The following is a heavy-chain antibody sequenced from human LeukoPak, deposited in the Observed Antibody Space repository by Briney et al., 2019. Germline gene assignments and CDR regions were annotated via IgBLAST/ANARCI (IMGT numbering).Heavy chain of an antibody. J-gene: IGHJ4*02. CDR2: INHSGST. CDR3: ARAKGITGTPRSPTGARSLPLDY. V-gene: IGHV4-34*01. Sequence: SETLSLTCAVYGGSFSGYYWSWIRQPPGKGLEWIGEINHSGSTNYNPSLKSRVTISVDTSKNQFSLKLSSVTAADTAVYYYARAKGITGTPRSPTGARSLPLDYWGQGTLVTVSS. CDR1: GGSFSGYY. D-gene: IGHD1-7*01.